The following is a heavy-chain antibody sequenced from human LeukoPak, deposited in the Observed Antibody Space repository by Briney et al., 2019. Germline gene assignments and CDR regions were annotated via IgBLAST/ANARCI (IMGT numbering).Heavy chain of an antibody. CDR3: AREWGYIGQWLNWFDP. CDR2: INPSGGST. V-gene: IGHV1-46*01. J-gene: IGHJ5*02. CDR1: GYTLTELS. Sequence: ASVKVSCKVSGYTLTELSMHWVRQAPGQGLEWMGIINPSGGSTSYAQKFQGRVTMTRDMSTSTVYMELSSLRSEDTAVYYCAREWGYIGQWLNWFDPWGQGTLVTVSS. D-gene: IGHD6-19*01.